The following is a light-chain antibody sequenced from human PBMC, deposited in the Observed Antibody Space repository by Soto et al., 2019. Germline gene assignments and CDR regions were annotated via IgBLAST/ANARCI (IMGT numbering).Light chain of an antibody. CDR1: QTTNTW. Sequence: DIQMTQFPSTLSASVGDRVTITCRASQTTNTWLDWYQQKPGTAPKLLIYDASSLEGGVPSRLSASGSGTEFVLTISSLQPDDLATYYCQQYISYPYTFVQGTKVEIK. V-gene: IGKV1-5*01. CDR2: DAS. CDR3: QQYISYPYT. J-gene: IGKJ2*01.